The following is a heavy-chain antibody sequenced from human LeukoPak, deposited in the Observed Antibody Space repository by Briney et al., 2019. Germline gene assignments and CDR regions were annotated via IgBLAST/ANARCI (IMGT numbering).Heavy chain of an antibody. CDR2: IKSKTYGGTT. J-gene: IGHJ4*02. Sequence: GGSLRLSCAASGFTFSDAWMNWARQAPGKGLEWVGRIKSKTYGGTTDYAAPVKGRFTISRDDSRNTLYLQMDSLKTEDTAVFYCTTDRDALRYWGQGTLVTVSS. V-gene: IGHV3-15*07. D-gene: IGHD2-21*02. CDR3: TTDRDALRY. CDR1: GFTFSDAW.